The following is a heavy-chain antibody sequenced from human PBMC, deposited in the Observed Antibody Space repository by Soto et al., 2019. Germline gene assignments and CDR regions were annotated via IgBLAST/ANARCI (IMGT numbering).Heavy chain of an antibody. D-gene: IGHD6-6*01. J-gene: IGHJ4*02. CDR1: GFSFSRYA. V-gene: IGHV3-23*01. Sequence: PGGSLSLSCAASGFSFSRYATSWVRQAPGKGLEWVSAISGSGGITYYADSVKGRFTISRDNSKNTLYLQMNSLRAEDTAVYYCANVKQLWVVDFDYWGQGTLVTVSS. CDR3: ANVKQLWVVDFDY. CDR2: ISGSGGIT.